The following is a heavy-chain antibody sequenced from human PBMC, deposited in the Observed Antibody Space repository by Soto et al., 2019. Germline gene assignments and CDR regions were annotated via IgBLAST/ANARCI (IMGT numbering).Heavy chain of an antibody. CDR1: GFTFSSYW. D-gene: IGHD3-3*01. CDR3: ARDPDYDFWSGYYDY. J-gene: IGHJ4*02. V-gene: IGHV3-7*01. CDR2: IKQDGSEK. Sequence: ESGGGLVQPGGSLRLSCAASGFTFSSYWMSWVRQAPGKGLEWVANIKQDGSEKYYVDSVKGRFTISRDNAKNSLYLQMNSLRAEDTAVYYCARDPDYDFWSGYYDYWGQGTLVTVSS.